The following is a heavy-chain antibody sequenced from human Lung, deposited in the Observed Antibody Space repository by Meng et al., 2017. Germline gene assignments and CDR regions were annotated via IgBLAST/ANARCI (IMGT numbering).Heavy chain of an antibody. CDR2: IIPIFGTA. CDR3: ARNYYDSSDYYGPFDY. J-gene: IGHJ4*02. D-gene: IGHD3-22*01. Sequence: SVKVSCKASGGTFDFSSYAFSGVRQAPGQGLEWMGGIIPIFGTANYAEKFQGRITIKTDEATSTAYTELSSLRSEDTAVYFCARNYYDSSDYYGPFDYWGQGTLVTVSS. CDR1: GGTFDFSSYA. V-gene: IGHV1-69*05.